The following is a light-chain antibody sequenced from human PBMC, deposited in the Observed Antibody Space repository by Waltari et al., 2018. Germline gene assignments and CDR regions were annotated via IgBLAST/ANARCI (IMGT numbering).Light chain of an antibody. V-gene: IGLV3-21*02. CDR3: HVWDGKTVM. J-gene: IGLJ3*02. CDR1: NIGGRS. CDR2: LNS. Sequence: SSVLTQAPSVSVAPGQTATITRRGDNIGGRSLPWYQQRPGRAPVLVVYLNSDRPSGIPDRFSGSKSGNAATLTISRVEAGDEADYYCHVWDGKTVMFGGGTKLTVL.